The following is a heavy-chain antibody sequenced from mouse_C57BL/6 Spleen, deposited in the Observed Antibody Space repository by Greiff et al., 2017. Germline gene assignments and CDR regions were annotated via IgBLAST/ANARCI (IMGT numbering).Heavy chain of an antibody. CDR1: GYSFTSYY. V-gene: IGHV1-66*01. J-gene: IGHJ1*03. CDR3: AREDYGSSGWYFDV. CDR2: IYPGSGNT. D-gene: IGHD1-1*01. Sequence: VKLQESGPELVKPGASVKISCKASGYSFTSYYIHWVKQRPGQGLEWIGWIYPGSGNTKYNEKFKGKATLTADTSSSTAYMQLSSLTSEDSAVYYCAREDYGSSGWYFDVWGTGTTVTVSS.